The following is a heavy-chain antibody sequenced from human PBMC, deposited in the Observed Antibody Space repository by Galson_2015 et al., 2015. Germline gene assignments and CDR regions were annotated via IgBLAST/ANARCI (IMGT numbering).Heavy chain of an antibody. D-gene: IGHD3-22*01. J-gene: IGHJ4*02. V-gene: IGHV1-46*01. CDR2: INPSGGST. CDR1: GYTFSSYY. Sequence: SVKVSCKASGYTFSSYYMHWVRQAPGQGLEWMGIINPSGGSTTYAQKFQGRVTMTRDTSTSTVHMELSSLRSEDTAVYYCARAYDSSGYHDYWGQGTLVTVSS. CDR3: ARAYDSSGYHDY.